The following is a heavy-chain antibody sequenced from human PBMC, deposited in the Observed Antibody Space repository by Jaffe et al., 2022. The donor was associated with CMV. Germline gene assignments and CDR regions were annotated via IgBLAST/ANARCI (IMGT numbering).Heavy chain of an antibody. J-gene: IGHJ6*02. CDR3: AKDIGVRVHYGMDV. CDR1: GFTFDDYT. D-gene: IGHD3-10*01. V-gene: IGHV3-43*01. CDR2: ISWDGGST. Sequence: EVQLVESGGVVVQPGGSLRLSCAASGFTFDDYTMHWVRQAPGKGLEWVSLISWDGGSTYYADSVKGRFTISRDNSKNSLYLQMNSLRTEDTALYYCAKDIGVRVHYGMDVWGQGTTVTVSS.